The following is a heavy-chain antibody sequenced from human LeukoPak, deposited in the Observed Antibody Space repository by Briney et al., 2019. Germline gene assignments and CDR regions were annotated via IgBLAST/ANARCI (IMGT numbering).Heavy chain of an antibody. J-gene: IGHJ6*03. D-gene: IGHD3-10*01. CDR3: ARHRYYYRSGSYYGAPYYMDV. Sequence: SETLSLTCTVSGGSISNSRDYWAWIRQPPGKGLEWIANIYYSGSTYYNPSLKSRVTISVDTSKNQFSLKLSSVTAADTAVYYCARHRYYYRSGSYYGAPYYMDVWGKGTTVTISS. V-gene: IGHV4-39*01. CDR1: GGSISNSRDY. CDR2: IYYSGST.